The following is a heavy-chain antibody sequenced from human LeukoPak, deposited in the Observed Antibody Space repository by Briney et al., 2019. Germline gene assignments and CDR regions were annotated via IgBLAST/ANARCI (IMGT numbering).Heavy chain of an antibody. D-gene: IGHD4-17*01. Sequence: GGSLRLSCAASGFTFSDSFMSWIRQAPGKGLEWLAYINGSGSNLYYADAVRGRFTISRDNAKNSLYLQMNSLRAEDTAVYFSARRDYDSYFDYWGQGALVTVSS. CDR1: GFTFSDSF. CDR3: ARRDYDSYFDY. J-gene: IGHJ4*02. CDR2: INGSGSNL. V-gene: IGHV3-11*04.